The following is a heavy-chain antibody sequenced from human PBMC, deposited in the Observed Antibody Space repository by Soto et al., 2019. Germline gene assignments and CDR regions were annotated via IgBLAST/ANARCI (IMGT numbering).Heavy chain of an antibody. Sequence: EGQMLESGGGLVQPGGSLRLSCAASGFTFGSHAMSWVRQAPGKGLEWVSAISGSGGNTYYANSVKGRFTISRDNSKNPLYLQMNTLRADDTAVYYCAKVGGGGTIAAARFDYWGQGTLVTVSS. V-gene: IGHV3-23*01. D-gene: IGHD6-13*01. CDR2: ISGSGGNT. J-gene: IGHJ4*02. CDR3: AKVGGGGTIAAARFDY. CDR1: GFTFGSHA.